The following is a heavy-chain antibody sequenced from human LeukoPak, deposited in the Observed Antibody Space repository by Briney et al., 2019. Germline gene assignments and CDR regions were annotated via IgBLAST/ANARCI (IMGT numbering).Heavy chain of an antibody. CDR2: ISGSGGST. CDR1: GFTFSSYA. V-gene: IGHV3-23*01. J-gene: IGHJ3*02. CDR3: ATDSVVPTTMEALGAFDI. Sequence: GSLRLSCAASGFTFSSYAMSWVRQAPGKGLEWVSAISGSGGSTYYADSVKGRFTISRDNSKNTLFLQMNGLRAEDTAVYYCATDSVVPTTMEALGAFDIWGRGTKVTVSS. D-gene: IGHD3-10*01.